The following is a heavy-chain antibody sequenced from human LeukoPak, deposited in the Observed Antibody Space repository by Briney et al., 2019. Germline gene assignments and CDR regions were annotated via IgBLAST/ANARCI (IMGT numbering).Heavy chain of an antibody. CDR1: GYSFTSYW. CDR3: ARGYYYDSSGYYYDAFDI. CDR2: IYPGDSDT. V-gene: IGHV5-51*01. D-gene: IGHD3-22*01. J-gene: IGHJ3*02. Sequence: GESLKISCKGSGYSFTSYWIRWVRQMPGKGLEWMGIIYPGDSDTRYSPSFQGQVTISADKSISTAYLQWSSLKASDTAMYYCARGYYYDSSGYYYDAFDIWGQGTMVTVSS.